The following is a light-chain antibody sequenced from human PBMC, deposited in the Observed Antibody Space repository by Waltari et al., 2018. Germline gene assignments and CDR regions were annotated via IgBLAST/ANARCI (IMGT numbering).Light chain of an antibody. CDR3: QQHSNYPRT. J-gene: IGKJ1*01. CDR1: QGIRNY. V-gene: IGKV1-16*01. Sequence: DIQMTQSPSSLSASVGDTVTITCRASQGIRNYLAWYQQKPGKAPRPLIYDTSNLETGVPSRFNGDGSGTYFTLTITGLQPEDSATYYCQQHSNYPRTFGPGTKVEI. CDR2: DTS.